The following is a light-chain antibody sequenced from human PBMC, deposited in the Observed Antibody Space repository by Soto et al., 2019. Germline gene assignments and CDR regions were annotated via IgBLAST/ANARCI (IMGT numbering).Light chain of an antibody. J-gene: IGKJ4*01. CDR1: QSVGSSY. CDR2: GAS. Sequence: EIVLTQSPGTLSLSPGERATLSCRASQSVGSSYLAWYQHKPGQAPRLVIHGASSRATGIPDRFSGSGSGTDFTLTISRLEPEDFAVYYCQQYGNSPPITFGGGTKVEIK. CDR3: QQYGNSPPIT. V-gene: IGKV3-20*01.